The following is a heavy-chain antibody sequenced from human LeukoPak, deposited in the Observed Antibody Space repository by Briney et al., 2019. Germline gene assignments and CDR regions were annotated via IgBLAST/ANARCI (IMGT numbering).Heavy chain of an antibody. J-gene: IGHJ3*02. CDR1: GXNVSSNNSA. D-gene: IGHD3-3*01. CDR3: ARGTVGGAFDI. CDR2: TYYRSTWYN. Sequence: SQTLSLTCAISGXNVSSNNSAWTWLRQSPSRGLEWLGRTYYRSTWYNDYAVSVKSRITINPDTSRNQFSLHLKSVTPEDTAVYYCARGTVGGAFDIWGQGTMVTVPS. V-gene: IGHV6-1*01.